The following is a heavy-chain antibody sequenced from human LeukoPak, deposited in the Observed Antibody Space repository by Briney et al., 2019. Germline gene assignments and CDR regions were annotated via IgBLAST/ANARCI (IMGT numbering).Heavy chain of an antibody. J-gene: IGHJ4*02. Sequence: GGSLGLSCAASGFTFSDYYMSWIRQAPGKGLEWVSYISSSGSTIYYADSVKGRFTISRDNAKNSLYLQMNSLRAEDTAVYFCARVWGSGSYYFDYWGQGTLVTVSS. CDR2: ISSSGSTI. D-gene: IGHD3-10*01. V-gene: IGHV3-11*01. CDR1: GFTFSDYY. CDR3: ARVWGSGSYYFDY.